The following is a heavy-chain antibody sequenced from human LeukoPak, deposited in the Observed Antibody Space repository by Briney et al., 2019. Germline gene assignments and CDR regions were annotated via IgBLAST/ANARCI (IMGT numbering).Heavy chain of an antibody. CDR2: ISWNSGSI. CDR1: GFTFDDYA. J-gene: IGHJ3*02. CDR3: AREHLGVSAFDI. V-gene: IGHV3-9*01. Sequence: GGSLRLSCAASGFTFDDYAMHWVRQAPGKGLEWVSGISWNSGSIGYADSVKGRITISRDNAKNSVYLQMNSLRVEDTAVYYCAREHLGVSAFDIWGQGTMVTVSS. D-gene: IGHD1-26*01.